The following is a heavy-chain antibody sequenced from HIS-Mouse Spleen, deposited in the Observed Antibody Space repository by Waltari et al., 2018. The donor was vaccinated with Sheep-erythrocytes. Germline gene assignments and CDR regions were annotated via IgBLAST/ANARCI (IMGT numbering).Heavy chain of an antibody. V-gene: IGHV3-21*01. CDR1: GFTFSSYS. D-gene: IGHD6-6*01. J-gene: IGHJ3*02. CDR3: ARDSTSDAFDI. CDR2: ISSSSSYI. Sequence: EVQLVESGGGLVKPGGSLRLSCAASGFTFSSYSMNWVRKAPGKGLEWVSSISSSSSYIYYADSVKGRFTISRDNAKNSLYLQMNSLRAEDTAVYYCARDSTSDAFDIWGQGTMVTVSS.